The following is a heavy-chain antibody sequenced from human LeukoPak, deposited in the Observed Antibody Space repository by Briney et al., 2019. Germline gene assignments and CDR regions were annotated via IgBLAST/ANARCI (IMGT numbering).Heavy chain of an antibody. CDR1: GGSFSGYY. J-gene: IGHJ6*03. CDR2: INHSGST. V-gene: IGHV4-34*01. D-gene: IGHD6-13*01. CDR3: ARGRQQLATIYYYYYMDV. Sequence: PPETLSLTCAVYGGSFSGYYWSWIRQPPGKGLEWIGEINHSGSTNYNPSLKSRVTISVDTSKNQFSLKLSSVTAADTAVYYCARGRQQLATIYYYYYMDVWGKGTTVTVSS.